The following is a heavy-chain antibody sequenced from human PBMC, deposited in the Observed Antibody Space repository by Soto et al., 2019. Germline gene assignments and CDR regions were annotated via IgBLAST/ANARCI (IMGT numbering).Heavy chain of an antibody. Sequence: GGSLRLSCAASGFTFSSYWMSWVRQAPGKGLEWVANIKQDGSEKCYVDSVKGRFTISRDNAKNSLYLQMNSLRAEDTAVYYCATHRWYCSGGSCYARDEYYFDYWGQGTLVTVSS. CDR3: ATHRWYCSGGSCYARDEYYFDY. D-gene: IGHD2-15*01. CDR2: IKQDGSEK. CDR1: GFTFSSYW. J-gene: IGHJ4*02. V-gene: IGHV3-7*05.